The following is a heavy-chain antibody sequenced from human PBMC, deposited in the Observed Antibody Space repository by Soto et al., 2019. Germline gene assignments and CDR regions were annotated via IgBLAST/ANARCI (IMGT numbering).Heavy chain of an antibody. CDR1: GGSISSYY. J-gene: IGHJ4*02. V-gene: IGHV4-59*08. Sequence: QVQLQESGPGLVKPSETLSLTCTVSGGSISSYYWTWIRQPPGKGLEWIGFMYNSGSTHYNPSLKSRVPISLDTSKNPFSLNLRSVTAADTAVYYCASMGYHYGSGSYPLDYWGQGTLVTVSS. CDR3: ASMGYHYGSGSYPLDY. D-gene: IGHD3-10*01. CDR2: MYNSGST.